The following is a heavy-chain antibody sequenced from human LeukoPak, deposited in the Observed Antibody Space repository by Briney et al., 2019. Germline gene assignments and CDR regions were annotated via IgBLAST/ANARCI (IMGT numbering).Heavy chain of an antibody. CDR3: ASFSSIAAAVGY. D-gene: IGHD6-13*01. Sequence: PSETLSLTCTVSGYSISSGYYWGWIRQPPGKGLEWIGSIYHSGSTYYNPSLKSRVTISVDTSKNQFSLKLSSVTAADTAVYYCASFSSIAAAVGYWGQGTLVTVSS. CDR1: GYSISSGYY. CDR2: IYHSGST. V-gene: IGHV4-38-2*02. J-gene: IGHJ4*02.